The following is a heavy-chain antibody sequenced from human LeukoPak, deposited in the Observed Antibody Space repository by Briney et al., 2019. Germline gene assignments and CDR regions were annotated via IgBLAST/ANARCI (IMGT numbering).Heavy chain of an antibody. J-gene: IGHJ5*02. Sequence: PSETLSLTCTVSGGSINSGAYYWSWIRQPAGKGLEWIGRMYTSGSTNYNPSLKSRVTISRDTSKNQFSLKLSSVTAADTAVYYCASRYSYGSRFDPWGQGTLVTVSS. CDR2: MYTSGST. D-gene: IGHD5-18*01. CDR3: ASRYSYGSRFDP. CDR1: GGSINSGAYY. V-gene: IGHV4-61*02.